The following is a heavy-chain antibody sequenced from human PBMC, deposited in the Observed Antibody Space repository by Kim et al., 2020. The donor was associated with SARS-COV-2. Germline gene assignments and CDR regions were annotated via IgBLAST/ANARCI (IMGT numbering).Heavy chain of an antibody. CDR1: GGSFSGYY. CDR3: ARPSRSRRVYFDY. J-gene: IGHJ4*02. D-gene: IGHD2-15*01. V-gene: IGHV4-34*01. Sequence: SETLSLTCAVYGGSFSGYYWSWIRQPPGKGLEWIGEINHSGSTNYNPSLKSRVTISVDTSKNQFSLKLSSVTAADTAVYYCARPSRSRRVYFDYWGQGTLVTVSS. CDR2: INHSGST.